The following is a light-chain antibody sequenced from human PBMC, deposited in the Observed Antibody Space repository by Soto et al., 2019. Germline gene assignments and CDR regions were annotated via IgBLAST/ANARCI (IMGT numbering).Light chain of an antibody. CDR2: GAS. CDR1: QSVSSTY. Sequence: ETVLTQSPDTLSLSPGERATLSCRASQSVSSTYLAWYQQKPGQAPRLLIYGASSRATGIPDRFSGSGSGPDFTLTISRLEPEDFAVYYCQQYGGSPSMDTFGQGTKLEIK. V-gene: IGKV3-20*01. J-gene: IGKJ2*01. CDR3: QQYGGSPSMDT.